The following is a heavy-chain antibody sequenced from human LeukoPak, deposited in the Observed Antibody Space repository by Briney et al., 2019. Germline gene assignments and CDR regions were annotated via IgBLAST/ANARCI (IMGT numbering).Heavy chain of an antibody. D-gene: IGHD3-3*01. J-gene: IGHJ6*03. Sequence: ASVKVSCXASGGTFSSYVINWVRQAPGQGLEWMGGIVPLFGTTNYAQKFQGRVTFSADESASTAYMEVSSLRSEDTAIYYCAREVRDFWSGPSHHYMDVWGKGTMVTVSS. CDR1: GGTFSSYV. V-gene: IGHV1-69*01. CDR3: AREVRDFWSGPSHHYMDV. CDR2: IVPLFGTT.